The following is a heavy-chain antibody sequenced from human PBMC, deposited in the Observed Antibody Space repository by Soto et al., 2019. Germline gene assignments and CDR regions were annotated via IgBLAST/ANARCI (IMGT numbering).Heavy chain of an antibody. CDR2: IHYSGDI. J-gene: IGHJ4*02. Sequence: QVQLQESGPGLVKPSGTLSLTCAVSGDSMTSSDWWSWVRQAPGKGLEWIGEIHYSGDINYDPSLRSAVTISVDRSKNQFSLNLSSVTAAGTAVYFCVCNGYYSLEYWGQGTLVIVSP. CDR1: GDSMTSSDW. CDR3: VCNGYYSLEY. D-gene: IGHD3-22*01. V-gene: IGHV4-4*02.